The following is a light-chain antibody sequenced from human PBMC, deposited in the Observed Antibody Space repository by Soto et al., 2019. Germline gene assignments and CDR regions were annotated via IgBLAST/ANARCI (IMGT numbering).Light chain of an antibody. CDR1: TSDVGTYKF. J-gene: IGLJ2*01. V-gene: IGLV2-23*02. CDR2: EVS. Sequence: QSALTQPASVSGSPGQSITISCTGTTSDVGTYKFVSWYQQHPGIAPKLMIYEVSERPSGVSNRFSGSKSGNTASLTISGLQAEDEADYYCCSHAGSHAIFGGGTKVTVL. CDR3: CSHAGSHAI.